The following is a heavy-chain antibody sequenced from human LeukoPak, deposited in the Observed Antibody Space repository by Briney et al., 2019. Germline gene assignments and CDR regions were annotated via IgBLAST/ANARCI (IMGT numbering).Heavy chain of an antibody. J-gene: IGHJ3*01. Sequence: KPSETLSLTCTVSGGSISSYYWSWIRQPPGKGLELIGNIFHIGSTDYNPSLKSRVTISLDKSKKQISLKLTSVTAADTAVYFCARRIRWVRGISDAFDLWGQGTMVIVSS. D-gene: IGHD3-10*01. CDR2: IFHIGST. CDR3: ARRIRWVRGISDAFDL. CDR1: GGSISSYY. V-gene: IGHV4-59*08.